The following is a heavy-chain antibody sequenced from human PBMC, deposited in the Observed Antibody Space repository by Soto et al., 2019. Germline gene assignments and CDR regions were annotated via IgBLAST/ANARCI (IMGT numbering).Heavy chain of an antibody. CDR2: INPSGGST. CDR3: AATVTSSYWYFDL. Sequence: ASLKVSCKASGYTFTSYYMHCVRQAPGQGLEWMGIINPSGGSTSYAQKFQGRVTMTRDTSTSTVYMELSSLRSEDTAVYYCAATVTSSYWYFDLWGRGTLVTVSS. D-gene: IGHD4-17*01. J-gene: IGHJ2*01. CDR1: GYTFTSYY. V-gene: IGHV1-46*03.